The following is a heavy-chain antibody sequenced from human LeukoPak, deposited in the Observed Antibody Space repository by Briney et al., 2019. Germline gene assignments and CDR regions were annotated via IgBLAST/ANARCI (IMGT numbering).Heavy chain of an antibody. J-gene: IGHJ4*02. V-gene: IGHV3-23*01. CDR1: GFTFSSYA. CDR2: ISDSGGST. Sequence: GGSLRLSCAASGFTFSSYAMTWVRQAPGKGLEWVSVISDSGGSTYYADSVKGRFTISRDNSKNTLLLEMISLRAEDTAIYYCAKAYTYGSGRYYSFFDYWGQGTLVTVSS. CDR3: AKAYTYGSGRYYSFFDY. D-gene: IGHD3-10*01.